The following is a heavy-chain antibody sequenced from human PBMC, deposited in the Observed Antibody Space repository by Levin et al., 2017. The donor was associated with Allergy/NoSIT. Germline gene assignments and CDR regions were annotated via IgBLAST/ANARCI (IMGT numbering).Heavy chain of an antibody. D-gene: IGHD6-19*01. Sequence: GESLKISCAASGFTVSSNYMNWARQAPGKGLEWVSILYSGGSTYYADSVQGRFTISRDNSKNTLYLQMNSLRVEDTAVYYCGSGWWKFDYWGQGTLVTVPS. V-gene: IGHV3-66*01. CDR3: GSGWWKFDY. CDR1: GFTVSSNY. CDR2: LYSGGST. J-gene: IGHJ4*02.